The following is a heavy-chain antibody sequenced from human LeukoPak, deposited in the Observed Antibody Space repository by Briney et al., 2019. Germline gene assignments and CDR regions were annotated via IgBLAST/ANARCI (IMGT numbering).Heavy chain of an antibody. CDR2: IYYSGST. D-gene: IGHD3-22*01. J-gene: IGHJ4*02. Sequence: SETLSLTCTVSGGSISSSSYYWGWIRQPPGKGPEWIGSIYYSGSTYYNPSLKSRVTISVDTSKNQFSLKLSSVTAADTAVYYCAARYDSSGYPENYFDYWGQGTLVTVSS. V-gene: IGHV4-39*01. CDR1: GGSISSSSYY. CDR3: AARYDSSGYPENYFDY.